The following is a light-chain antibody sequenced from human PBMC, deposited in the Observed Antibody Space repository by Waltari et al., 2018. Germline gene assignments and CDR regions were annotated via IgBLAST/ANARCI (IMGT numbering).Light chain of an antibody. CDR3: MSYAVSDTLV. J-gene: IGLJ1*01. CDR2: DVT. Sequence: QSALTQPASVSASPGQSITISCTGTTRDVGVHNSVSWYQHHPGQAPKLIIYDVTHRPSGVSNRFSGSQSGNTASLTISGLLPEDEADYYCMSYAVSDTLVFGTGSKLTVL. V-gene: IGLV2-14*01. CDR1: TRDVGVHNS.